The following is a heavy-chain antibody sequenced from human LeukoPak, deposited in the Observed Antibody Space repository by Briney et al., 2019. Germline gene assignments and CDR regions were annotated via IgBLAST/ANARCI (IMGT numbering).Heavy chain of an antibody. CDR3: ARVDRSIGWQHYYYMDV. CDR1: GYSFITYG. D-gene: IGHD6-19*01. CDR2: ISAANGDT. J-gene: IGHJ6*03. Sequence: ASVKVSCNASGYSFITYGLTWVRQAPGQGLEWVGWISAANGDTNSAQRLQDRLTMTTDTSTSIAYMELSNLRSDDTAVYYCARVDRSIGWQHYYYMDVWGKGTPVTVSS. V-gene: IGHV1-18*04.